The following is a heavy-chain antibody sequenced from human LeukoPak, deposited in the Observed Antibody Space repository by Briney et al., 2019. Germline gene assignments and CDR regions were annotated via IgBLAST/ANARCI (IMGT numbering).Heavy chain of an antibody. CDR1: GGSFSGYY. CDR3: ARVGRTYYYGSGSYAFDY. Sequence: SETLSLTCAVYGGSFSGYYWSWTRQPPGKGLEWIGEISHSGSTNYNPSLKSRVTISVDTSKNQFSLKLSSVTAADTAVYYCARVGRTYYYGSGSYAFDYWGQGTLVTVSS. D-gene: IGHD3-10*01. J-gene: IGHJ4*02. CDR2: ISHSGST. V-gene: IGHV4-34*01.